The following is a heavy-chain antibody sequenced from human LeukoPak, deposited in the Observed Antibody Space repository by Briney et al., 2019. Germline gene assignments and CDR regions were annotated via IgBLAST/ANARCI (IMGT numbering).Heavy chain of an antibody. CDR1: GGSFSGYY. CDR3: ARVYLHYNWKKDSYYYYMDV. D-gene: IGHD1-20*01. CDR2: IYTSGST. V-gene: IGHV4-59*10. J-gene: IGHJ6*03. Sequence: SETLSLTCAVYGGSFSGYYWSWIRQPAGKGLEWIGRIYTSGSTNYNPSLKSRVTMSVDTSKNQFSLKLSSVTAADTAVYYCARVYLHYNWKKDSYYYYMDVWGKGTTVTISS.